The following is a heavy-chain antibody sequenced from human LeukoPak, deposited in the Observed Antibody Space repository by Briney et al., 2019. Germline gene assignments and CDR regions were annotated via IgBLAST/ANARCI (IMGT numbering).Heavy chain of an antibody. V-gene: IGHV3-30*02. D-gene: IGHD3-16*01. CDR1: GFTFSSYG. CDR2: IRYDGSNK. CDR3: AGGSFDYYYYMDV. Sequence: GGSLRLSCAASGFTFSSYGMHWVRQAPGKGLEWVAFIRYDGSNKYYADSVKGRFTISRDNSKNTLYLQMNSLRAEDTAVYYCAGGSFDYYYYMDVWGKGTTVTISS. J-gene: IGHJ6*03.